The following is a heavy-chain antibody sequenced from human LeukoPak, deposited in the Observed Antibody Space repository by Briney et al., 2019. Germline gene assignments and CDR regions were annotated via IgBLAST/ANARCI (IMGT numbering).Heavy chain of an antibody. D-gene: IGHD3-10*02. V-gene: IGHV3-23*01. CDR1: GFTFSNYG. CDR3: AELGITMIGGV. J-gene: IGHJ6*04. CDR2: ISGSGVTT. Sequence: GGSLRLSCAASGFTFSNYGMSWVRQAPGKGLEWVSAISGSGVTTYYADSVKGRFTISRDNSKHTPYLQMNSLRAEDTAVYYCAELGITMIGGVWGKGTTVTISS.